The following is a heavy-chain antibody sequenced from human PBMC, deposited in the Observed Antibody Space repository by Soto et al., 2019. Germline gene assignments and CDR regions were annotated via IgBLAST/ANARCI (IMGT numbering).Heavy chain of an antibody. J-gene: IGHJ3*02. CDR3: ARDYDSSGYAESYAFDI. D-gene: IGHD3-22*01. CDR1: GYTFTGYY. Sequence: ASVKVSCKASGYTFTGYYMDWVRQAPGQGLEWMGWINPNSGGTNYAQKFQGWATMTRDTSISTAYMELSRLRSDDTAVYYCARDYDSSGYAESYAFDIWGQGTMVT. V-gene: IGHV1-2*04. CDR2: INPNSGGT.